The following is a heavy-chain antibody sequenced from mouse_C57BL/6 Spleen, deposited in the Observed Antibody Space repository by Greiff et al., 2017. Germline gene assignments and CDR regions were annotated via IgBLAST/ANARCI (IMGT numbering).Heavy chain of an antibody. CDR1: GFNINDYY. J-gene: IGHJ1*03. CDR2: IDPEDGDT. CDR3: ARKRDGSSYRYFDV. D-gene: IGHD1-1*01. Sequence: VQLQQPGAELVKPGASVKLSCTASGFNINDYYMHWVKQRTEQGLEWIGRIDPEDGDTKYAPQFQGKATITADTSSNTAYLQLSSLTSEDTTVYYCARKRDGSSYRYFDVWGTGTTVTVSS. V-gene: IGHV14-2*01.